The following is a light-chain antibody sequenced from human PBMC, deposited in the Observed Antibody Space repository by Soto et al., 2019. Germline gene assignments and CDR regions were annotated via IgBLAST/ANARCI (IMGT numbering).Light chain of an antibody. Sequence: VMTQSPATLSVSPGERATLSCRASLSISNNLAWYQQKPGQAPMLLIYSASTRATAIPARFSGSAPGTEFTLTISSLQSEDFAVYYCQQYNEWPLTFGGGTKVETK. V-gene: IGKV3-15*01. CDR2: SAS. CDR1: LSISNN. CDR3: QQYNEWPLT. J-gene: IGKJ4*01.